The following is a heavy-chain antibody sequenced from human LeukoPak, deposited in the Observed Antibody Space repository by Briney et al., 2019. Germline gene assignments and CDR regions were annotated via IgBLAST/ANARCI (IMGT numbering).Heavy chain of an antibody. CDR2: INPSGGST. D-gene: IGHD3-10*01. J-gene: IGHJ2*01. CDR3: ARPYYGSGSADWYFDL. Sequence: ASVKVSCKASGYTFTSYYMHWVRQAPGQGLEWMGIINPSGGSTSYARKFQGRVTMTRDTSTSTVYMELSSLRSEGTAVYYCARPYYGSGSADWYFDLWGRGTLVTVSS. V-gene: IGHV1-46*01. CDR1: GYTFTSYY.